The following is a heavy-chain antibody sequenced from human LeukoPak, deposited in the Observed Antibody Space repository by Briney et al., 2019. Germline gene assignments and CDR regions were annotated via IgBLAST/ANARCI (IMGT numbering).Heavy chain of an antibody. CDR3: ARIEGSTFDY. J-gene: IGHJ4*02. CDR1: GYPFPRHW. Sequence: GESLKISWKASGYPFPRHWVGRVPQIPGKGLEWMGIIYPGDSKAKYRPALQGQVTISVDKSISTAYLQWSSLKASDTARYYCARIEGSTFDYWGQGTLVTVSS. V-gene: IGHV5-51*01. CDR2: IYPGDSKA.